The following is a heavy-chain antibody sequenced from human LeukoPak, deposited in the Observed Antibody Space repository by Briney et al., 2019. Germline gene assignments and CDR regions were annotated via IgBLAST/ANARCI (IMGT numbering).Heavy chain of an antibody. CDR2: IYFSGST. CDR3: ARSEYSSSSGHFDY. D-gene: IGHD6-6*01. Sequence: SEALSLTCTVSGGSISSYYWSWIRQPPGKGLEWIGYIYFSGSTDYNPSLKSRVTISVDTSKNQFSLKLSSVTAADTAVYYCARSEYSSSSGHFDYWGQGTLVTVSS. V-gene: IGHV4-59*08. J-gene: IGHJ4*02. CDR1: GGSISSYY.